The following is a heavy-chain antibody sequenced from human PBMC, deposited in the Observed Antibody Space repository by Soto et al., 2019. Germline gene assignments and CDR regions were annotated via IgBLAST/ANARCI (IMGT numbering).Heavy chain of an antibody. V-gene: IGHV4-31*03. J-gene: IGHJ6*02. Sequence: QVQLQESGPGLVKPSQTLSLTCTVSGGSISSGGYYWSWIRQHPGKGLEWIGYIYYSGSTYYNPSPKRRITISVDTSKHQFSLMLSSVTAADTAVYYCARESGPHYYYYGMDVWGQGTTVTVSS. D-gene: IGHD7-27*01. CDR3: ARESGPHYYYYGMDV. CDR1: GGSISSGGYY. CDR2: IYYSGST.